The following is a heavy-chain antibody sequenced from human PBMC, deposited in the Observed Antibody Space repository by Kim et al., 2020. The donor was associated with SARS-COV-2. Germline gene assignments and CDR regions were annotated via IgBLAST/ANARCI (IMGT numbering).Heavy chain of an antibody. J-gene: IGHJ2*01. V-gene: IGHV1-8*01. Sequence: ASVKVSCKASGYTFTSYDINWVRQATGQGLEWMGWMNPNSGNTGYAQKFQGRVTMTRNTSISTAYMELSSLRSEDTAVYYCARRFYCSSTSCYLYWYFDLWGRGTLVTVSS. CDR1: GYTFTSYD. CDR2: MNPNSGNT. D-gene: IGHD2-2*01. CDR3: ARRFYCSSTSCYLYWYFDL.